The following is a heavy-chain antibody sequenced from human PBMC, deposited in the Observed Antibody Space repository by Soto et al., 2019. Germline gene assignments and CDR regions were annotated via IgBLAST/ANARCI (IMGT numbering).Heavy chain of an antibody. Sequence: QITLKESGPTLVKPTQTLTLTCTFSGFSLSTSGVGVGWVRQPPGKALEWLALIYWDDDKRYSPSLKRRLTITKDTSRNQVVLTLTNMDPVDTATYYCAHKGDVSIWFKYWVQGTLGTVSS. D-gene: IGHD3-10*01. CDR1: GFSLSTSGVG. J-gene: IGHJ4*02. CDR3: AHKGDVSIWFKY. V-gene: IGHV2-5*02. CDR2: IYWDDDK.